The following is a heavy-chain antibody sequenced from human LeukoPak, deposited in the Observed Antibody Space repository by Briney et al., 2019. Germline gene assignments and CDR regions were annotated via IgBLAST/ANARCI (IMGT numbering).Heavy chain of an antibody. V-gene: IGHV6-1*01. CDR2: TYYRSKWYN. Sequence: QTLSLTCAISGDSVSSNSAAWNWIRQSPSRGLEWLGRTYYRSKWYNHYAVSVKSRITINPDTSKNQFSLQMNSVTPEDTAVYYCARDQDTIFGVGLDYWGQGTLVTVSS. J-gene: IGHJ4*02. D-gene: IGHD3-3*01. CDR3: ARDQDTIFGVGLDY. CDR1: GDSVSSNSAA.